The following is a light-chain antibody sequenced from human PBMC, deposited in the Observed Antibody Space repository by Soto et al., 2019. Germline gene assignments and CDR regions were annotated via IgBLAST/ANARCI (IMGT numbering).Light chain of an antibody. J-gene: IGLJ3*02. CDR1: GGSIANNY. CDR2: QDN. Sequence: NFMLTQPHSVSESPGKTVTISCTRSGGSIANNYVQWYQQRPGSAPTPVIYQDNERPSGVPDRFSGSIDRSSNSASLTISGLRTEDEADYYCHSYDSSAHWVFDGGTQLTVL. V-gene: IGLV6-57*04. CDR3: HSYDSSAHWV.